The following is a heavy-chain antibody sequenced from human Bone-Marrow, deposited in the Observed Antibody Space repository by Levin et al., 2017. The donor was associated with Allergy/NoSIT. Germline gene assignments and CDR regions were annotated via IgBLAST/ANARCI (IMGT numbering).Heavy chain of an antibody. CDR3: AKAPASRDLAFDI. Sequence: GESLKISCVASGFTFSDYAITWVRQAPGKGLEWVSTISGSGESTYYADSVKGHFTISRDNSKNTLYLQMNSLGAEDTALYYCAKAPASRDLAFDIWGQGTMVTVSS. J-gene: IGHJ3*02. CDR2: ISGSGEST. CDR1: GFTFSDYA. V-gene: IGHV3-23*01.